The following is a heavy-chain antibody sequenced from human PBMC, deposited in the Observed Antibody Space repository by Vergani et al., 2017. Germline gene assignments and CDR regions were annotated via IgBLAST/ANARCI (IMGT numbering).Heavy chain of an antibody. CDR2: ISGSGGST. V-gene: IGHV3-23*01. Sequence: EVQLLESGGGLVQPGGSLRLSCAASGFTFSSYAMSWVRQAPGKGLEWVSAISGSGGSTYYADSVKGRFTISRDTAKNSQYLQMNSLRAADTAVYYCAGCENGYYDFWSGYYGGQFDYWGQGTLVTVSS. D-gene: IGHD3-3*01. J-gene: IGHJ4*02. CDR1: GFTFSSYA. CDR3: AGCENGYYDFWSGYYGGQFDY.